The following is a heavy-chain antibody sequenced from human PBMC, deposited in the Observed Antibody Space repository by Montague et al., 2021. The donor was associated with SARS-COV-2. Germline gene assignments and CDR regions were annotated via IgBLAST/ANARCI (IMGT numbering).Heavy chain of an antibody. V-gene: IGHV4-59*01. Sequence: SETLSLTCTVSGGSISNYYWSWIRQSPGKRLEWIGYIHHTGSSNYSPPLKSRVTISLGTSRNQFSLKLSSVTAADTAVYYCARDGFYYDSSGEYLETGGFDNWGQGTLVTVSS. CDR3: ARDGFYYDSSGEYLETGGFDN. J-gene: IGHJ4*02. CDR1: GGSISNYY. D-gene: IGHD3-22*01. CDR2: IHHTGSS.